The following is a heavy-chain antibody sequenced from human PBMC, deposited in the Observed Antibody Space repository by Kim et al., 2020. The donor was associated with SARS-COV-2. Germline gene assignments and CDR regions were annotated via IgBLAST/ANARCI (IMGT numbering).Heavy chain of an antibody. V-gene: IGHV3-9*01. CDR2: ISWNSGSI. CDR1: GFTFDDYA. CDR3: AKSTRRRGTLTQDYYFDY. D-gene: IGHD4-17*01. J-gene: IGHJ4*02. Sequence: GGSLRFSCAASGFTFDDYAMHWVRQAPGKVLEWVSGISWNSGSIGYADSVKGRFTISRDNAKNSLYLQMNSLRAEDTALYYCAKSTRRRGTLTQDYYFDYWGQGTLVTVSS.